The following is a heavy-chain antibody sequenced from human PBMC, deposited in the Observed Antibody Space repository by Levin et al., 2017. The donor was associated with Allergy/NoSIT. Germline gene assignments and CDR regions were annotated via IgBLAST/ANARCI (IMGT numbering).Heavy chain of an antibody. CDR2: IYSDGTT. Sequence: GGSLRLSCAASEFTVNINYMTWVRQAPGKGLEWVSIIYSDGTTYYADSVKGRFTISRDNSKKTLYLQMNSLRAEDTAVYYCARVGDCSRNSCPKYFDLWGRGTLVTVSS. V-gene: IGHV3-53*01. D-gene: IGHD2-2*01. J-gene: IGHJ2*01. CDR1: EFTVNINY. CDR3: ARVGDCSRNSCPKYFDL.